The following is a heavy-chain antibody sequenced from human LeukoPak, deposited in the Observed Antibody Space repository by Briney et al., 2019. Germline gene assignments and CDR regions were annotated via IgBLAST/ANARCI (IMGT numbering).Heavy chain of an antibody. CDR2: INHSAST. Sequence: SETLSLTCTVSGGSISSYYWSWIRQPPGKGLEWIGEINHSASTNHSPSLKSRVTISVDTSKNQFSLKLSSVTAADTAVYYCARYPYSSGLFDPWGQGTLVTVSS. CDR1: GGSISSYY. J-gene: IGHJ5*02. V-gene: IGHV4-34*01. D-gene: IGHD6-19*01. CDR3: ARYPYSSGLFDP.